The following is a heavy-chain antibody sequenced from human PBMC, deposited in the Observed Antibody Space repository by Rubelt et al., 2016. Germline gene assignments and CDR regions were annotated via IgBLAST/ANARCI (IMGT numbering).Heavy chain of an antibody. CDR1: GGSISSYY. CDR2: IYYSGST. Sequence: QVQLQESGPGLVKPSETLSLTCTVSGGSISSYYWSWIRQPPGKGLEWIGYIYYSGSTNYNPSLKSRFTISVDTSKNQFSLKLSSVTAADTAVYYCAGTMVQPDFDYWGQGTLVTVSS. CDR3: AGTMVQPDFDY. J-gene: IGHJ4*02. V-gene: IGHV4-59*08. D-gene: IGHD3-10*01.